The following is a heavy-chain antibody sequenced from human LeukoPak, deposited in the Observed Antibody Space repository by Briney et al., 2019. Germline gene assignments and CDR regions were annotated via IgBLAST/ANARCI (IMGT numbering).Heavy chain of an antibody. Sequence: PSETLSLTCAVSGGSISSSNYYWGWIRQPPGKGLEWIGSIYYSGSTYYNPSLKSRVTVSVDTSKNQFSLKLSSVTAADTAVYYCARRFLTIDNWFDPWGQGTLVTASS. CDR2: IYYSGST. D-gene: IGHD3-3*01. CDR3: ARRFLTIDNWFDP. V-gene: IGHV4-39*01. CDR1: GGSISSSNYY. J-gene: IGHJ5*02.